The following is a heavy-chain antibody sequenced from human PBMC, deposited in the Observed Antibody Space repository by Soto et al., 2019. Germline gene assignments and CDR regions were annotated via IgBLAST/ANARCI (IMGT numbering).Heavy chain of an antibody. J-gene: IGHJ6*02. D-gene: IGHD2-15*01. V-gene: IGHV5-51*01. CDR2: IYPGDSDT. CDR1: GYSFNNYL. Sequence: GESLKLSCTGSGYSFNNYLIGWVRQMPGKGLEWMGIIYPGDSDTRYSPSFQGQVTFSADKSITTAYLQWSSLRASDTAMYYCARRRELGYCSGGSCSGYYYYGMDVWGQGTTVTVSS. CDR3: ARRRELGYCSGGSCSGYYYYGMDV.